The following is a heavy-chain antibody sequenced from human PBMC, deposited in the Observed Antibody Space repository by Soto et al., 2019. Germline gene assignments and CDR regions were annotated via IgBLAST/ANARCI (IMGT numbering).Heavy chain of an antibody. J-gene: IGHJ5*02. V-gene: IGHV3-33*01. D-gene: IGHD6-19*01. CDR3: VSEGKEPSGSRGWTDP. CDR1: GFSFREYA. Sequence: GGSLRLSCEASGFSFREYAMHWVRQSPDKGLEWVAVIWYDGSTKYYADSVEGRFTISRDNSKNTVDLQMNSLRAEDTAKYYCVSEGKEPSGSRGWTDPWGQGTPVTVSS. CDR2: IWYDGSTK.